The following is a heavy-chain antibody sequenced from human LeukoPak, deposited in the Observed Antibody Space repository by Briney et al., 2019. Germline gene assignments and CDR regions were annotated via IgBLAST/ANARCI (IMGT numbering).Heavy chain of an antibody. V-gene: IGHV4-34*01. D-gene: IGHD3-10*01. CDR2: INHSGST. CDR3: ARHPLTRITMVRGVTWFDP. J-gene: IGHJ5*02. CDR1: GGSFSGYY. Sequence: SETLSLTCAVYGGSFSGYYWSWIRQPPGKGLEWIGEINHSGSTNYNPSLKSRVTISVDTSKNQFSLKLSSVTAADTAVYYCARHPLTRITMVRGVTWFDPWGQGTLVTVSS.